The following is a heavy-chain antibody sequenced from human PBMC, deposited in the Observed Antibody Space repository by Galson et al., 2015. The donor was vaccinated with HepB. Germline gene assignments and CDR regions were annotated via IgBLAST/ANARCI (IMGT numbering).Heavy chain of an antibody. V-gene: IGHV1-69*13. CDR2: IIPIFGTA. CDR1: GGTFSSYA. Sequence: SVKVSCKASGGTFSSYAISWVRQAPGQGLEWMGGIIPIFGTANYAQKFQGRVTITADESTSTAYMELSSLRSEDTAVYYCAREACSGGSCPFDYWGQGTLVTASS. CDR3: AREACSGGSCPFDY. J-gene: IGHJ4*02. D-gene: IGHD2-15*01.